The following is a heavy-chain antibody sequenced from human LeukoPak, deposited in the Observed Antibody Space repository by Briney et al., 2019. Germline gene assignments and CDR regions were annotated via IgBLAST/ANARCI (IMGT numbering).Heavy chain of an antibody. J-gene: IGHJ1*01. D-gene: IGHD2-2*01. V-gene: IGHV1-46*01. CDR2: INPSGGST. Sequence: ASVKVSCKASGYTFTSYYIHWVRQPPGQGLEWMGIINPSGGSTTYAQKFQGRVTMTRDMSTRTLYMELSSLRAEDTAFYYCAKDDQIVPHWGQGTLVTVSP. CDR1: GYTFTSYY. CDR3: AKDDQIVPH.